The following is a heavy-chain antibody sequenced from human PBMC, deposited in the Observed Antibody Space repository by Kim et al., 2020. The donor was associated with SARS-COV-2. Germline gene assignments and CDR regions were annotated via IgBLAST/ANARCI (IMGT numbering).Heavy chain of an antibody. CDR3: ARGFSGYSYAH. J-gene: IGHJ4*02. Sequence: TNYNPSLKSRVTISVDTSKNQFSLKLSSVTAADTAVYYCARGFSGYSYAHWGQGTLVTVSS. CDR2: T. D-gene: IGHD5-18*01. V-gene: IGHV4-59*09.